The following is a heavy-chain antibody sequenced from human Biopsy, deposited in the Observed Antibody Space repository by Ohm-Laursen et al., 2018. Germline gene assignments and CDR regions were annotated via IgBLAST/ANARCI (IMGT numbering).Heavy chain of an antibody. J-gene: IGHJ2*01. CDR2: ISDTGTT. CDR3: ARDRGYYSDRTVPGYFDL. Sequence: TLSLTCPVSGGSIGGSGDYWSWIRQPPGKGLEWIGYISDTGTTNYNPSLRGRVAMSVDTSKNHFSLRLRSVTPADTAIYYCARDRGYYSDRTVPGYFDLWGRGTLVTVSS. V-gene: IGHV4-61*03. CDR1: GGSIGGSGDY. D-gene: IGHD3-22*01.